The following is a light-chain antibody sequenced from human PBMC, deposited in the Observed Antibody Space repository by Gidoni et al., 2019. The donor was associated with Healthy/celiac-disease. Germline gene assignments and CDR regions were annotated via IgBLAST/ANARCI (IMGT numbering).Light chain of an antibody. CDR1: QDISNY. V-gene: IGKV1-33*01. CDR3: QQYDNLPLT. Sequence: DIQMTQSPSSLSASVGYRVTITCQASQDISNYLNWYKQKPGKAPKLLIYDASNLETGFPSRFSGSESGTDFTFTISSLKPEDMATYYCQQYDNLPLTFGPGTKVDIK. J-gene: IGKJ3*01. CDR2: DAS.